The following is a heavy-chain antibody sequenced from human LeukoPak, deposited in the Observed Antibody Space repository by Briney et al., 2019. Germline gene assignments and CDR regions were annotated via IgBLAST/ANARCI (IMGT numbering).Heavy chain of an antibody. D-gene: IGHD3-16*01. Sequence: SETLSLTCTVSGYSISSGYYWGWIRQPPGKGLEWIGIIYHSGSTYYNPSLKSRVTKSVDTSKNQFSLKLSSVTAADTAVYYCARHHRGSYWYFDLWGRGALVTVSS. CDR1: GYSISSGYY. J-gene: IGHJ2*01. CDR2: IYHSGST. V-gene: IGHV4-38-2*02. CDR3: ARHHRGSYWYFDL.